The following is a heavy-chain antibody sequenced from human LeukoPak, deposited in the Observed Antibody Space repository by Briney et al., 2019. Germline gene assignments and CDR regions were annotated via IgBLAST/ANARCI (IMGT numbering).Heavy chain of an antibody. V-gene: IGHV1-24*01. CDR1: GYTLTELS. J-gene: IGHJ6*02. D-gene: IGHD5-12*01. CDR2: FDPEDGET. CDR3: ALVATGGDYYYGMDV. Sequence: ASVKVSCKVSGYTLTELSMHWVRQAPGKGLEWMGGFDPEDGETIYAQKFQGRVTMTEDTPTGTAYMELSSLRSEDTAVYYCALVATGGDYYYGMDVWGQGTTATVSS.